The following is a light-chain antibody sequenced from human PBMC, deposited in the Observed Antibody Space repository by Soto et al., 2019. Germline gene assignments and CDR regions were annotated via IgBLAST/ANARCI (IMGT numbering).Light chain of an antibody. CDR3: QRRYSTPLT. Sequence: DIQMTQSPSSLSASVGDRVTITCRASQSISSYLNWYQQKPGKAPKLLIYAASSLQSGVPSRFSGSGSGTDFTLTISSLHPEDFATYYCQRRYSTPLTVRGGSKVES. CDR1: QSISSY. J-gene: IGKJ4*01. CDR2: AAS. V-gene: IGKV1-39*01.